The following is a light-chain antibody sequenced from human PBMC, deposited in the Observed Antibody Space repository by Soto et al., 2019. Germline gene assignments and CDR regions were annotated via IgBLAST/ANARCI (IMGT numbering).Light chain of an antibody. J-gene: IGKJ4*02. V-gene: IGKV3-20*01. Sequence: EIVLTQSPGTLSLSPGERATLSCRASQSVTSTYLAWYQQKPGQAPRLLIYGASNRATGIPDRFTGSGSGTDCTRTISRLEPEELAVYYCQQYGGSPRTFGGGTKVEIK. CDR1: QSVTSTY. CDR2: GAS. CDR3: QQYGGSPRT.